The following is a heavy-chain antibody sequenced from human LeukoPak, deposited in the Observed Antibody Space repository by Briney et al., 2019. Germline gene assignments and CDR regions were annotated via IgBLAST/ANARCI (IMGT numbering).Heavy chain of an antibody. D-gene: IGHD4-11*01. CDR3: ARGPDYSNYPYYYYAMDV. V-gene: IGHV1-18*01. CDR1: GYTFTSYG. CDR2: ISAYNGNT. Sequence: ASVKVSCKASGYTFTSYGISWVRQAPGQGLEWMGWISAYNGNTNYAQKFQGRVTMTRSTSISTAYMELSSLTSEDTAVYYCARGPDYSNYPYYYYAMDVWGQGTTVTVSS. J-gene: IGHJ6*02.